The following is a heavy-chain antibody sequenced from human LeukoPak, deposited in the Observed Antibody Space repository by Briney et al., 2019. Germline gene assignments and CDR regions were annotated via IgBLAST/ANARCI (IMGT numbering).Heavy chain of an antibody. D-gene: IGHD3-9*01. CDR1: GFTFSSYA. CDR3: ARDRNVMTGYYPDAFDI. Sequence: GGSLRLSCAASGFTFSSYAMHWVRQAPGKGLEWVAVISYDGSNKYYADSVKGRSTISRDNSKNTLYLQMNSLRAEDTAVYYCARDRNVMTGYYPDAFDIWGQGTMVTVSS. CDR2: ISYDGSNK. J-gene: IGHJ3*02. V-gene: IGHV3-30-3*01.